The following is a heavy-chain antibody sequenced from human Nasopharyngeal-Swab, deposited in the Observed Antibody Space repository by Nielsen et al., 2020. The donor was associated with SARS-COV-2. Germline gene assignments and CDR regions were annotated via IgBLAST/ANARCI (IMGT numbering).Heavy chain of an antibody. Sequence: GESLKISCAASGFTFSSFGMHWVRQAPGKGLEWVAFIAHDASNEYYGDSVKGRFSISRDSSKNTLYLQMDSLRGEDTDVYYCARERPEHYFDLWGPGTLVTVSS. J-gene: IGHJ4*02. D-gene: IGHD2-21*01. CDR2: IAHDASNE. V-gene: IGHV3-30*03. CDR1: GFTFSSFG. CDR3: ARERPEHYFDL.